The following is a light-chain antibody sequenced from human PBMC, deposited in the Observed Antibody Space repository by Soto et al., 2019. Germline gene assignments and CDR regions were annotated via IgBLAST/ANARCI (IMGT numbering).Light chain of an antibody. Sequence: DIQLTQSPSFLSASVGDRVTITCQASQGLSSYLAWYQQKPGMAPKLLIYSTSTLQSGVPARFSGSASGTEFTLTISSLQPEDFATYYCQQLNSYPITFGPGTKVDI. J-gene: IGKJ3*01. CDR3: QQLNSYPIT. CDR1: QGLSSY. V-gene: IGKV1-9*01. CDR2: STS.